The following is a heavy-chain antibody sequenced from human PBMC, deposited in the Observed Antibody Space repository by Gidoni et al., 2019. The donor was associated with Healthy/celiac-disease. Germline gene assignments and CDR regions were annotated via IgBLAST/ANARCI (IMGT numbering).Heavy chain of an antibody. J-gene: IGHJ4*02. D-gene: IGHD3-22*01. CDR1: GFTFSSYC. CDR3: AKEAGSGYYWGDY. V-gene: IGHV3-30*18. Sequence: QVQLVESGGGVVQPGRSLRLSCAPSGFTFSSYCMHWVRQAPGKGLEWVAVISYDGSNKYYADSVKGRFTISRDNSKNTLYLQMNSLRAEDTAVYYCAKEAGSGYYWGDYWGQGTLVTVSS. CDR2: ISYDGSNK.